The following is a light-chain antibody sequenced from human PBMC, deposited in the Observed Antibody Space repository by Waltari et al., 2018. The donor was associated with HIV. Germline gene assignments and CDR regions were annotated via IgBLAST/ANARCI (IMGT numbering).Light chain of an antibody. CDR3: MQGTHWPRT. J-gene: IGKJ1*01. Sequence: VVLMQYSPSLPVSLGQPASIPSKPPQSLLSSDGNTYLVWSQQRPGQSPRRLIDKVSDRDAGVPDRFSGSGSGADFTLKISRVEAEDIGVYFCMQGTHWPRTFGLGTKVEI. V-gene: IGKV2-30*01. CDR1: QSLLSSDGNTY. CDR2: KVS.